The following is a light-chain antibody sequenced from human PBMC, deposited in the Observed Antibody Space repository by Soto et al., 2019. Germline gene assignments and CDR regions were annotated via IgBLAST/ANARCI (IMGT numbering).Light chain of an antibody. J-gene: IGLJ1*01. CDR2: DVT. V-gene: IGLV2-14*03. CDR3: TSYTTTTPYV. Sequence: QSALTQPASVSGSPGQSITISCTGTSSDVGAYDYVSWYQHHPGKAPKLILYDVTNRPSGVSYRFSGSKSGNTASLTISGRQTADEADYYCTSYTTTTPYVFGTGTKVTVL. CDR1: SSDVGAYDY.